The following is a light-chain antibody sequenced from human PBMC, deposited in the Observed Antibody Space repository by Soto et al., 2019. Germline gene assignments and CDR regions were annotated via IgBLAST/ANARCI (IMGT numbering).Light chain of an antibody. J-gene: IGKJ3*01. CDR1: QSVSSY. CDR2: DAS. Sequence: EIVLTQSPATLSLSPGERATLSCRASQSVSSYLAWYQQKPGQAPRLLIYDASNRATGIPARFSGSGSGTDFTLTTSSLEPEDFAVYYCQQRSNWPLTFGLGTKVDIK. V-gene: IGKV3-11*01. CDR3: QQRSNWPLT.